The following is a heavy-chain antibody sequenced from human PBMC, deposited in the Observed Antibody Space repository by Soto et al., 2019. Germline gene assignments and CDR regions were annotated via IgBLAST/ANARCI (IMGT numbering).Heavy chain of an antibody. CDR2: ISGGGVKT. CDR3: AREYYGVLTGYYTDS. J-gene: IGHJ4*02. Sequence: EVQLVESGGDLVQRGGSLRLSCAASGFPFSCYWMNWVRHTPGKGLDWVARISGGGVKTYYGDSVTGRFTVSRDNAKNTLSLQISGLRAEDTAVYYCAREYYGVLTGYYTDSWGQGTLVSVSS. D-gene: IGHD3-9*01. V-gene: IGHV3-74*01. CDR1: GFPFSCYW.